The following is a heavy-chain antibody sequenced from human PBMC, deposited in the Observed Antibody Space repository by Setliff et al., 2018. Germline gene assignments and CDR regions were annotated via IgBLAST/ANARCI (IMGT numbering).Heavy chain of an antibody. J-gene: IGHJ4*02. D-gene: IGHD3-3*01. Sequence: GGSLRLSCAGSGFPFSSHAITWVRQAPGKGLEWVSSISGSGTTTYYADSVKGRFTISRDNGENTLYLQMDSLRVEGTAVYYCAKDPPWSPDYYFDYWGQGTLVTVSS. CDR1: GFPFSSHA. CDR3: AKDPPWSPDYYFDY. V-gene: IGHV3-23*01. CDR2: ISGSGTTT.